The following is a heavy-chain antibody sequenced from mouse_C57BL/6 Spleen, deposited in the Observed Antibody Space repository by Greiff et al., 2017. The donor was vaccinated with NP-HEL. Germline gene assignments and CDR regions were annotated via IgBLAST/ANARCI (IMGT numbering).Heavy chain of an antibody. J-gene: IGHJ1*03. CDR3: ASSRGITTVVGYFDV. V-gene: IGHV1-80*01. D-gene: IGHD1-1*01. CDR1: GYAFSSYW. CDR2: IYPGDGDT. Sequence: QVQLQQSGAELVKPGASVKISCKASGYAFSSYWMNWVKQRPGKGLEWIGQIYPGDGDTNYNGKFKGKATLTADKSSSTAYMQLSSLTSADSAVYCCASSRGITTVVGYFDVWGTGTTVTVSS.